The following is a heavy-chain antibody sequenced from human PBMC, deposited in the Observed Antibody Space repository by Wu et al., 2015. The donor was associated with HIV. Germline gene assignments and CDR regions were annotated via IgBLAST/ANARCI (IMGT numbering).Heavy chain of an antibody. CDR1: GGTFSTYA. CDR2: TIPIFGTS. CDR3: ARDLLPTTSWTDSYYYGMDV. V-gene: IGHV1-69*05. J-gene: IGHJ6*02. Sequence: QVQLVQSGAEVKRPGSSVKVSCKASGGTFSTYAISWVRQAPGQGLEWMGGTIPIFGTSNYAQKFQGRVTITTDESTSTAYMELSSLRSEDTAVYYCARDLLPTTSWTDSYYYGMDVWGPGTTVTVAS. D-gene: IGHD2-2*01.